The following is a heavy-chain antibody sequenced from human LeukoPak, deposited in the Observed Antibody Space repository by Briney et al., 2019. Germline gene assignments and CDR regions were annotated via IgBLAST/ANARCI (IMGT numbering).Heavy chain of an antibody. V-gene: IGHV1-2*02. D-gene: IGHD3-10*01. CDR1: GYPFTDQF. J-gene: IGHJ4*02. CDR2: INPNSGDT. Sequence: GASVRVSCKASGYPFTDQFVNWVRQAPGRGLEWMGWINPNSGDTNYEQRSQGRVTMTRDTSISTAYMDLTRLASDDTAVYYCARGELLVDYWGQGTLVTVSS. CDR3: ARGELLVDY.